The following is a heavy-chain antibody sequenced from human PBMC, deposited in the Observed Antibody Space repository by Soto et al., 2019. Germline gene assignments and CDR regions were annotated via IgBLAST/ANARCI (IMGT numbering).Heavy chain of an antibody. V-gene: IGHV3-23*01. Sequence: EVQLLESGGGLEPPGGSLRLSCVTSGFTFTSYGMSWVRQAPGKGLEWVSAISGSSHTYYPDSVKGRFTIARDNSRSTLYLQINSLRAEDTAVYYCATYGGDSGGYEYFQRWGQGCLVTVSS. CDR2: ISGSSHT. D-gene: IGHD4-17*01. CDR3: ATYGGDSGGYEYFQR. J-gene: IGHJ1*01. CDR1: GFTFTSYG.